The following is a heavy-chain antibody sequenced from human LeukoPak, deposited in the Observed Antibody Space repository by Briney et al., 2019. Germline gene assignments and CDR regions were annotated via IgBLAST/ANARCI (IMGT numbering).Heavy chain of an antibody. CDR1: GFTFSSYG. J-gene: IGHJ3*02. Sequence: GGSLRLSCAASGFTFSSYGMSWVRQAPGKGLEWVSAISGSGGSTYYADSVKGRFTISRDNSKNTLYLQMNSLRAEDTAVYYCAKDNQDWDYYYDSSGYPDAFDIWGQGTMVTVSS. CDR3: AKDNQDWDYYYDSSGYPDAFDI. D-gene: IGHD3-22*01. V-gene: IGHV3-23*01. CDR2: ISGSGGST.